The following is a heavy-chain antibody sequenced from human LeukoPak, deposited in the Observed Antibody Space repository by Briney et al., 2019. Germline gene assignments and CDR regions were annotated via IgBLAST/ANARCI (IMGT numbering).Heavy chain of an antibody. CDR1: GFTVSSNY. Sequence: GGSLRLSCAASGFTVSSNYMSWVRQAPGKGLEWVSMIHSGGSTYYADSVQGRFTISRDIPKNTLYLQMSSLRVEDTAIYYCAPDLSHDSSWNINSWGQGTLVTVSS. CDR3: APDLSHDSSWNINS. D-gene: IGHD6-13*01. J-gene: IGHJ5*02. V-gene: IGHV3-53*01. CDR2: IHSGGST.